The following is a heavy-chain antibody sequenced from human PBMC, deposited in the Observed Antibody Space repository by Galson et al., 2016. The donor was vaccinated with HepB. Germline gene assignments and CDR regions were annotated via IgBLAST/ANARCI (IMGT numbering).Heavy chain of an antibody. CDR2: IWYDGSVR. CDR1: GFSFSSYG. D-gene: IGHD3-22*01. V-gene: IGHV3-33*06. CDR3: AKDSVSSGYFLGAFDY. J-gene: IGHJ4*02. Sequence: SLRLSCAASGFSFSSYGMQWVRQAPAKGLEWVALIWYDGSVRYYADSVKGRFTISRDNSKNTVYLQMNSLRADDTAVYYCAKDSVSSGYFLGAFDYWGQGTLVTVSS.